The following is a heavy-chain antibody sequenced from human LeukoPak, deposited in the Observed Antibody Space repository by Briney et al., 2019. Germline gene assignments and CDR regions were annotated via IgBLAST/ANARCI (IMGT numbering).Heavy chain of an antibody. CDR3: ARRATSVRGIPLFDY. V-gene: IGHV5-10-1*01. D-gene: IGHD3-10*01. Sequence: GESLRISCTGSGYRFTSYWIDWVRQMPGKGLEWMGRIDPSDSYTNYSPSFQGHVTISADNSISTAYLQWSGLKASDTAMFYCARRATSVRGIPLFDYWGQGTLVTVSS. CDR2: IDPSDSYT. J-gene: IGHJ4*02. CDR1: GYRFTSYW.